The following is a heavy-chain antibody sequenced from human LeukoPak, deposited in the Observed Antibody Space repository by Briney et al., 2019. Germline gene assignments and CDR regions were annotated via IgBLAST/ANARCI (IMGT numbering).Heavy chain of an antibody. D-gene: IGHD3-22*01. Sequence: GGSLRLSCAASGFTFSTYAMHWVRQAPGTGLEWAAVISYDGSNKYYADSVKGRFTISRDNSKNTLYLQMNSLRAEDTAVYYCARALYYYDSRGSGGAFDIWGQGTMVTVSS. CDR3: ARALYYYDSRGSGGAFDI. CDR1: GFTFSTYA. J-gene: IGHJ3*02. CDR2: ISYDGSNK. V-gene: IGHV3-30*19.